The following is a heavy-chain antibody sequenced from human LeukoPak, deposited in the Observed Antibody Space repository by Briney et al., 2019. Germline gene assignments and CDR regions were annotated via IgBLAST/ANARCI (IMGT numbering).Heavy chain of an antibody. CDR2: VYHSGST. D-gene: IGHD5-12*01. CDR1: GGSISSYS. CDR3: VSSYGGYVLDY. V-gene: IGHV4-59*01. Sequence: PSETLSLTCTVSGGSISSYSWNWIRQSPGKGLEWIGRVYHSGSTNYNPSLKSRVTISVDTSKNQFSLNLSSVTAADTAVYYCVSSYGGYVLDYWGQGTLVIVSS. J-gene: IGHJ4*02.